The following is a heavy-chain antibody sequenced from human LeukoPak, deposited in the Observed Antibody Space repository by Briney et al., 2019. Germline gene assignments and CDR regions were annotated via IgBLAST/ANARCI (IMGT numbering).Heavy chain of an antibody. V-gene: IGHV3-7*03. J-gene: IGHJ4*02. CDR1: GFTFSSYW. CDR3: AKALDWGSFDY. D-gene: IGHD3-16*01. Sequence: GGSLRLSCAASGFTFSSYWMTWVRQAPGKGLEWVANIKQDGSEKYYVDSVKGRFTISRDNAKNSLYLQMNSLRTEDTALYYCAKALDWGSFDYWGQGTLVTVSS. CDR2: IKQDGSEK.